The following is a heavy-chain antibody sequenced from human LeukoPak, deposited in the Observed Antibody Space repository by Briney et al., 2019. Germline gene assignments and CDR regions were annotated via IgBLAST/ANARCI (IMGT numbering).Heavy chain of an antibody. CDR2: IIPIFGTA. CDR3: ARGEESGGWAHDAFDI. V-gene: IGHV1-69*05. D-gene: IGHD6-19*01. J-gene: IGHJ3*02. CDR1: PGTFSSYA. Sequence: SVKVSCKASPGTFSSYAISWVRHAPGPGLEWMGGIIPIFGTANYAQKFQGRVTITTDKSTSTAYMELSSLRSEDTAVYYCARGEESGGWAHDAFDIWGQGTMVTVSS.